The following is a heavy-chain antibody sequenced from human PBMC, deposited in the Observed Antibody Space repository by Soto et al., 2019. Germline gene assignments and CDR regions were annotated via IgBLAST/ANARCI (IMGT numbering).Heavy chain of an antibody. D-gene: IGHD6-13*01. CDR1: GGSISSGGYY. CDR2: IYYSGST. V-gene: IGHV4-31*03. CDR3: ARAPPYSSSWPHPFDY. J-gene: IGHJ4*02. Sequence: SETLSLTCTVSGGSISSGGYYWSWIRQHPGKGLEWIGYIYYSGSTYYNPSLKSRVTISVETSKSQFSLKLSSVTAADTAVYYCARAPPYSSSWPHPFDYWGQGTLVTVSS.